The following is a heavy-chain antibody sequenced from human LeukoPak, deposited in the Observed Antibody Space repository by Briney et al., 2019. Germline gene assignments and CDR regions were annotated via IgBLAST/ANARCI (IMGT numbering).Heavy chain of an antibody. V-gene: IGHV4-59*08. CDR2: IYYSGST. D-gene: IGHD2-21*02. CDR3: ARSASGGDALFDY. Sequence: SETLSLTCTVSGCSISSYYWSWIRQPPGKGLEWIGYIYYSGSTNYNPSLKSRVTISVDTSKNQFSLKLSSVTAADTAVYYCARSASGGDALFDYWGQGTLVTVSS. CDR1: GCSISSYY. J-gene: IGHJ4*02.